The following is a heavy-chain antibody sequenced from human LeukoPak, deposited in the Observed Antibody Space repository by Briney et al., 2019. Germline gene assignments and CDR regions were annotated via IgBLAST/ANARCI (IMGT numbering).Heavy chain of an antibody. D-gene: IGHD2-21*02. CDR2: ISYDGSNK. CDR3: ARDAGCGGDCPQCCYMDV. V-gene: IGHV3-30*04. J-gene: IGHJ6*03. CDR1: GFTFSSYA. Sequence: GGSLRLSCAASGFTFSSYAMHWVRQAPGKGLEWVAVISYDGSNKYYADSVKGRFTISRDNSKNTLYLQMNSLRAEDTAVYYCARDAGCGGDCPQCCYMDVWGKGTTVTVSS.